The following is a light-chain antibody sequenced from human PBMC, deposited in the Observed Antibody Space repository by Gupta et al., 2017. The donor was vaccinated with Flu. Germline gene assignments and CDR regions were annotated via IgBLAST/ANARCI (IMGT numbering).Light chain of an antibody. CDR2: KAS. V-gene: IGKV1-5*03. CDR1: QSISSW. Sequence: DIQMTQSPSTMSASVGDRVTITCRASQSISSWLAWYQQKQGKAPKLLIYKASSLESGVPSRFSGSGAGTEVTITISSRQQDDFATYYCQQYKSYSLFTFGGGTKVEIK. J-gene: IGKJ4*01. CDR3: QQYKSYSLFT.